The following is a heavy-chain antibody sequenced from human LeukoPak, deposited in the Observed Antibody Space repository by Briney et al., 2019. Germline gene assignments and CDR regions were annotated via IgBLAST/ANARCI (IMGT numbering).Heavy chain of an antibody. Sequence: GGSLRLSCAASGFTFSRYWMSWMRQAPGKGLEWVANIKYDGYEEYYVDSVKGRFTISRDNAKKSLYLLLNSLRVEDTAVYYCKSGGAAPGSFDYWGQGTLVTVS. CDR2: IKYDGYEE. CDR3: KSGGAAPGSFDY. J-gene: IGHJ4*02. CDR1: GFTFSRYW. D-gene: IGHD1-1*01. V-gene: IGHV3-7*01.